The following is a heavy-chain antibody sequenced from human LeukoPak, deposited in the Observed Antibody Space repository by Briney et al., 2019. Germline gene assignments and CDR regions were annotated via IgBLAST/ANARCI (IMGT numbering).Heavy chain of an antibody. J-gene: IGHJ6*04. V-gene: IGHV1-58*01. CDR3: AADGTYGSGSHNYYGMDV. D-gene: IGHD3-10*01. CDR2: IGGGSGNT. Sequence: VEVSCKGSGFTLSSSAGRGGGQGRGERPEGVGWIGGGSGNTNYAQKFQERVTITRDMSTSTAYMELSSLRSEDTAVYYCAADGTYGSGSHNYYGMDVWGKGTTVTVSS. CDR1: GFTLSSSA.